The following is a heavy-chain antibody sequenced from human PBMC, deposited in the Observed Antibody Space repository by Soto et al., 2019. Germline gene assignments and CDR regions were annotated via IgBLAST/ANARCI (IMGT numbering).Heavy chain of an antibody. D-gene: IGHD6-6*01. CDR1: GFTFDDYA. V-gene: IGHV3-9*01. Sequence: EVQLVESGGGLVQPGRSLRLSCAASGFTFDDYAMHWVRQAPGKGLEWVSGISWNSGSIGYADSVKGRFTISRDNAKNSLYLQMNSLRAEDTALYYCAKARGRIAARPGVTDAFDIWGQGTMVTVSS. J-gene: IGHJ3*02. CDR3: AKARGRIAARPGVTDAFDI. CDR2: ISWNSGSI.